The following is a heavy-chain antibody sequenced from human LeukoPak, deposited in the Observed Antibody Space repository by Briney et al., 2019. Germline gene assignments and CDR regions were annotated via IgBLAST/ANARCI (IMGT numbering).Heavy chain of an antibody. CDR1: GGSISSYY. V-gene: IGHV4-59*08. CDR2: IYYSGST. J-gene: IGHJ5*02. D-gene: IGHD2-2*01. Sequence: SETLSLTCTVSGGSISSYYWSWIRQPPGKGLEWIGYIYYSGSTNYNPSLKSRVTISVDTSKNQFSLKLSSVTAADTAVYYCATLSGGYQLHHNWFDPWGKGTLVTVSS. CDR3: ATLSGGYQLHHNWFDP.